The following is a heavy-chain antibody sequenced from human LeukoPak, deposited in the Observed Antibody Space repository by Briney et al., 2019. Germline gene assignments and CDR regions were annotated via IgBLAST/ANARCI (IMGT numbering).Heavy chain of an antibody. J-gene: IGHJ6*02. Sequence: PGGSLRLSCSASGFTLSSYAMHWVRQAPGKGLEYLSSISSNGGSTYYAHSVKGRFTISRDNSKNTLYLQISSLRAEDTAVYYCVKIAVAGANYYYYYGMDVWGQGTTVTVSS. V-gene: IGHV3-64D*06. CDR3: VKIAVAGANYYYYYGMDV. CDR1: GFTLSSYA. D-gene: IGHD6-19*01. CDR2: ISSNGGST.